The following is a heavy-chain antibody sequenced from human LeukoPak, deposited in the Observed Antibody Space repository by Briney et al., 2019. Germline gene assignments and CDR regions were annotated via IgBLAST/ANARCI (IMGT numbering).Heavy chain of an antibody. V-gene: IGHV3-30*18. CDR3: AKDLGKAPTVTTPGYFDL. J-gene: IGHJ2*01. Sequence: GGSLRLSCAASGFTFSSYGMHWVRQAPGKGLEWVAVISYDGSNKYYADSVKGRFTISRDNSKNTLYLQMNSLRAEDTAVYYCAKDLGKAPTVTTPGYFDLWGRGTLVTVSS. D-gene: IGHD4-17*01. CDR2: ISYDGSNK. CDR1: GFTFSSYG.